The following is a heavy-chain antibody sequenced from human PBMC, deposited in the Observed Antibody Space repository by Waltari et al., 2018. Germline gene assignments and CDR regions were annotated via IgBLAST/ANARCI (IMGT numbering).Heavy chain of an antibody. CDR2: ISRSGKT. CDR3: VRDLGGSGNSWFDA. CDR1: SYSIRSGYL. J-gene: IGHJ5*02. Sequence: QVQLQESGPGLARPSETLSLTCVVSSYSIRSGYLWGWIRQPPGRGLGGFGGISRSGKTCLNTTLQSRLSWSVDTAKNQFALKVTSVTAADTAIYYCVRDLGGSGNSWFDAWGQGTLVTVSS. V-gene: IGHV4-38-2*02. D-gene: IGHD3-10*01.